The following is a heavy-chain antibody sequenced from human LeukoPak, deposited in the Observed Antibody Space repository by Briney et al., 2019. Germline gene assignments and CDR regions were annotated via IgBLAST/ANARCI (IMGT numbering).Heavy chain of an antibody. Sequence: GGSLRLSCAASGFTFSSYSMNWVRQAPGKGLEWVSAISGSGGSTYYADSVKGRFTISRDNSKNTLYLQMNSLRAEDTAVYYCAKDRMVRGGGFDPWGQGTLVTVSS. CDR1: GFTFSSYS. CDR2: ISGSGGST. J-gene: IGHJ5*02. V-gene: IGHV3-23*01. CDR3: AKDRMVRGGGFDP. D-gene: IGHD3-10*01.